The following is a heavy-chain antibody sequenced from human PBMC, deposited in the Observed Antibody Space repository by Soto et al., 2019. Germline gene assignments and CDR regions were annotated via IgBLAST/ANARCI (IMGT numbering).Heavy chain of an antibody. CDR1: GYTFTSYG. CDR2: ISAYNGNT. D-gene: IGHD2-8*01. J-gene: IGHJ2*01. Sequence: GASVKVSCKASGYTFTSYGISCVRQAPGQGLEWMGWISAYNGNTNYAQKLQGRVTMTTDTSTSTAYMELRSLRSDDTAVYYCARDRRRYCTNGVCYGVGPVAYCGGDCPLLYWYFDLWGRGTLVTVSS. V-gene: IGHV1-18*01. CDR3: ARDRRRYCTNGVCYGVGPVAYCGGDCPLLYWYFDL.